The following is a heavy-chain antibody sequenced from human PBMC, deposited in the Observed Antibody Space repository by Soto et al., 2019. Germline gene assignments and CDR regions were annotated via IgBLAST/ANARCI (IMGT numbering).Heavy chain of an antibody. CDR2: IYYSGST. V-gene: IGHV4-59*12. Sequence: PSETLSLTCSVSNGSISSYYWSWIRQPPGKGLEWIGYIYYSGSTNYNPSLKSRVTISVDTSKNQFSLKLSSVTAADTAVYYCARDQREGNWFDPWGHGTLVTVSS. CDR3: ARDQREGNWFDP. CDR1: NGSISSYY. J-gene: IGHJ5*02.